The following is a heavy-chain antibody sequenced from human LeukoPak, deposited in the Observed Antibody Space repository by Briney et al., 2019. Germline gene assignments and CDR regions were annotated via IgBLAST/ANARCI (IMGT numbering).Heavy chain of an antibody. J-gene: IGHJ5*02. D-gene: IGHD2-21*02. CDR2: IYYSGST. Sequence: PSETLSLTCTVSGGSISSYYWSWIRQPPGKGLEWIWYIYYSGSTNYNASLKSRVTISVDTSKTKFSLKLSSVTAADTAVYYCAGTLGRTPYCGGDCYPNWFDPWGQGTLVTVSS. V-gene: IGHV4-59*01. CDR3: AGTLGRTPYCGGDCYPNWFDP. CDR1: GGSISSYY.